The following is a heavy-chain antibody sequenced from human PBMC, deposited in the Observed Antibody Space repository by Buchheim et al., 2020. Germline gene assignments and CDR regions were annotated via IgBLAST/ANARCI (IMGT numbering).Heavy chain of an antibody. Sequence: QLQLQESGPGLVKPSETLSLTCTVSGGSISSSSYYWGWIRQPPGKGLEWIGSIYYSGSTYYNPSLQSRVTISVDTSTTQFSLKLSSVTAADTAVYYCARGVRYCSGGSCYSGHYFDYWGQGTL. CDR2: IYYSGST. J-gene: IGHJ4*02. CDR3: ARGVRYCSGGSCYSGHYFDY. CDR1: GGSISSSSYY. V-gene: IGHV4-39*07. D-gene: IGHD2-15*01.